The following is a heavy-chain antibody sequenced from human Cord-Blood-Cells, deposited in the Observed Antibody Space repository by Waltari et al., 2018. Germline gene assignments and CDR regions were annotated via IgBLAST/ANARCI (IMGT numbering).Heavy chain of an antibody. CDR3: ARESSSYYYYYMDV. CDR1: GFTFSSYW. CDR2: INSDGSST. Sequence: EVQLVESGGGLVQPGGSLRLSCAASGFTFSSYWMHWVRQAPGKGLVGVSRINSDGSSTSYADSVKGRFTISRDNAKNTLYLQMNSLRAEDTAVYYCARESSSYYYYYMDVWGKGTTVTVSS. J-gene: IGHJ6*03. D-gene: IGHD6-6*01. V-gene: IGHV3-74*01.